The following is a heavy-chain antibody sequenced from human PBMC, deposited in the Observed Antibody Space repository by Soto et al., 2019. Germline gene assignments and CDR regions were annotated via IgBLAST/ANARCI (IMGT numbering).Heavy chain of an antibody. J-gene: IGHJ5*02. Sequence: QVQLVESGGGVVQPGRSLRLSCAASGFTFSLYGIHWVRQAPGKGLEWLAVISHDGSTKYYADSVKGQFTVSRDNSKNSVYLQMNSLRGEDTAIYYCAKDFPSGSSRYDRFDPWGLGTSVIVS. CDR1: GFTFSLYG. CDR2: ISHDGSTK. D-gene: IGHD6-19*01. CDR3: AKDFPSGSSRYDRFDP. V-gene: IGHV3-30*18.